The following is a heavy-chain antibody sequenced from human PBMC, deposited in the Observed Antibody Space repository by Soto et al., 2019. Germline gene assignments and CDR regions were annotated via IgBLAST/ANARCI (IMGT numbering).Heavy chain of an antibody. CDR2: IYYSGST. Sequence: QLQLQESGPGLVKPSETLSLTCTVSGGSISSSSYYWGWIRQPPGKGLEWIGSIYYSGSTYYNPSLKSRVTISVDTSKNQFSLKLSSVTAADTAVYYCTFIVVGGVGLVPWGQGTLVTVSS. CDR3: TFIVVGGVGLVP. CDR1: GGSISSSSYY. J-gene: IGHJ5*02. V-gene: IGHV4-39*01. D-gene: IGHD3-22*01.